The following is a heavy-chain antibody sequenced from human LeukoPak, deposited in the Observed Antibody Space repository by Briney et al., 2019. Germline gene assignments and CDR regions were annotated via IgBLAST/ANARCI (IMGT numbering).Heavy chain of an antibody. CDR2: ISGSGGST. Sequence: PGGSLRLSCAASGFTFSSYALSWVRQAPGKGLEWVSGISGSGGSTFYPDSVKGRFTISRDNSKNTLYLQMNSLRAEDTAVYFCARGGGDYIISYGMDVWGQGTTVTVSS. D-gene: IGHD4-17*01. CDR3: ARGGGDYIISYGMDV. V-gene: IGHV3-23*01. J-gene: IGHJ6*02. CDR1: GFTFSSYA.